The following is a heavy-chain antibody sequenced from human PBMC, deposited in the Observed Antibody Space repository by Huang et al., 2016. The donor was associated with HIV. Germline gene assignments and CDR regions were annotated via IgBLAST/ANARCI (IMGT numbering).Heavy chain of an antibody. CDR3: ARPQGDKVRGIIRSYYYYYGMDV. CDR2: MGSSSSYI. CDR1: GFTFTNYA. Sequence: EVQLVESGGGLVKPGGSLRLSCVASGFTFTNYAMNWVRQAPGKGPEWVSAMGSSSSYIYYADSVKGRFTIARDDAKNSLYLQMNSLRAEDTAVYYCARPQGDKVRGIIRSYYYYYGMDVWGRGTTVTVSS. D-gene: IGHD3-10*01. J-gene: IGHJ6*02. V-gene: IGHV3-21*06.